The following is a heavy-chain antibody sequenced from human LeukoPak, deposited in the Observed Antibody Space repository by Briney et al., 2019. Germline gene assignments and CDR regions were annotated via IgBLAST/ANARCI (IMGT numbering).Heavy chain of an antibody. J-gene: IGHJ4*02. CDR1: GFNFIDYD. Sequence: MTGGSLRLSCAASGFNFIDYDMSWIRQAPGKGLEWVSYILSSSSYTNYADSVKGRFTISTDNAENSLYLQMISLRAEDTAVYDCEKVPSASRSYPSYLDWWGQGTLVTVSS. D-gene: IGHD3-10*01. CDR3: EKVPSASRSYPSYLDW. V-gene: IGHV3-11*05. CDR2: ILSSSSYT.